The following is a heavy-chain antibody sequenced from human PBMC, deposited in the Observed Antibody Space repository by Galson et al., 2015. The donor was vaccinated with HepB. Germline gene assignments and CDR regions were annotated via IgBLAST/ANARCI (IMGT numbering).Heavy chain of an antibody. CDR1: GFTFSSYS. CDR3: ARDSSPDSYGSSLFDY. V-gene: IGHV3-21*01. J-gene: IGHJ4*02. CDR2: ISSSSSYI. Sequence: LRLSCAASGFTFSSYSMNWVRQAPGKGLEWVSSISSSSSYIYYADSVKGRFTISRDNAKNSLYLQMNSLRAEDTAVYYCARDSSPDSYGSSLFDYWGQGTLVTVSS. D-gene: IGHD5-18*01.